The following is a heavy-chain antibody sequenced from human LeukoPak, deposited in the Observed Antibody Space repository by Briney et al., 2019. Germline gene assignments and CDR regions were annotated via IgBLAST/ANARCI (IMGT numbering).Heavy chain of an antibody. J-gene: IGHJ3*02. D-gene: IGHD3-10*01. CDR1: GFTFSSYG. V-gene: IGHV3-30*02. CDR3: AREGTMVRGVDAFDI. Sequence: GGSLRLSCTASGFTFSSYGMNWVRQAPGKGLEWVAFIPCDGINKYYADSVKGRFTISRDNAKNSLYLQMNSLRAEDTAVYYCAREGTMVRGVDAFDIWGQGKMVTVSS. CDR2: IPCDGINK.